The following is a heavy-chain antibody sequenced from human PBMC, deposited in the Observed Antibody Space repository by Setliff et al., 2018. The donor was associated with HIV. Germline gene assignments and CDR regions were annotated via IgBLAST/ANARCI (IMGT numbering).Heavy chain of an antibody. CDR3: ARAHFLVAMTRNWFDP. V-gene: IGHV1-2*06. CDR1: GYTFTDFY. Sequence: ASVKVSCKASGYTFTDFYIHWVRQAPGQGLEWIGRINPKSGVADYLKKFQGRVTMTTDTSTNTAHMELIRPRFNDTAVYYCARAHFLVAMTRNWFDPWGQGTLVTVSS. CDR2: INPKSGVA. J-gene: IGHJ5*02. D-gene: IGHD5-12*01.